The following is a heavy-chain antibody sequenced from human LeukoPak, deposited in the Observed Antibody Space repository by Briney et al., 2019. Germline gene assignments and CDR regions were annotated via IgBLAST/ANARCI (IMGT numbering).Heavy chain of an antibody. D-gene: IGHD6-19*01. CDR2: IYHSGRT. CDR1: GYSISSGYY. V-gene: IGHV4-38-2*02. J-gene: IGHJ5*02. CDR3: ARHLGRLSSADNWFAP. Sequence: SETLSLTCTVSGYSISSGYYWGWIRQPPGKGLEWIGSIYHSGRTFYNPSLKSRVTISVDTSKNQFSLKLTSMTAADTAVYYCARHLGRLSSADNWFAPWGQGTLVTVSS.